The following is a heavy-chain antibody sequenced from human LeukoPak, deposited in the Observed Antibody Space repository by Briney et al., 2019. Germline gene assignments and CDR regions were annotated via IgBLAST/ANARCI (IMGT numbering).Heavy chain of an antibody. Sequence: GASVKVSCKASGYTFSGYYIHWVRQAPGQGPEWMGWINPDGGVTKSAQKFQGRVTMTRDKSINTVYMELSGLTSDDTALYYCARGPNHYYYMDFWGTGTTVSVSS. CDR1: GYTFSGYY. CDR3: ARGPNHYYYMDF. J-gene: IGHJ6*03. V-gene: IGHV1-2*02. CDR2: INPDGGVT. D-gene: IGHD2-8*01.